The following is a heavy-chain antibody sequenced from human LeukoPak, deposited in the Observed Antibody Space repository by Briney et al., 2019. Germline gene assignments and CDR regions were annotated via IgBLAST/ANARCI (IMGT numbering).Heavy chain of an antibody. Sequence: ASVKVSCKASGGTFSSYAISWVRQAPGQGLEWMGWINPNSGGTNYAQKFQGRVTMTRDTSISTAYMELSRLTYDNTRVYYSARGGVSIAARPDDYWGQGTVVTVSS. CDR3: ARGGVSIAARPDDY. J-gene: IGHJ4*02. CDR1: GGTFSSYA. V-gene: IGHV1-2*02. D-gene: IGHD6-6*01. CDR2: INPNSGGT.